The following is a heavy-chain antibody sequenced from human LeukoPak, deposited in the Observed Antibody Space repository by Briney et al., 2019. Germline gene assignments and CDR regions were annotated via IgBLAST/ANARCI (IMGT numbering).Heavy chain of an antibody. CDR2: FDPEDGET. V-gene: IGHV1-24*01. CDR1: GYTLTELS. CDR3: ATTPRITMVRGGGGYYGMDV. D-gene: IGHD3-10*01. J-gene: IGHJ6*02. Sequence: ASVKVSCKVSGYTLTELSMHWVRQAPGKGLEWMGGFDPEDGETIYAQEFQGRVTMTEDTSTDTAYMELSSLRSEDTAVYYCATTPRITMVRGGGGYYGMDVWGQGTTVTVSS.